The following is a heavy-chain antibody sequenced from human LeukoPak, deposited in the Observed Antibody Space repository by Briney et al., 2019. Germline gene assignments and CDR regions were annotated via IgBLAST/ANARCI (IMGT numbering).Heavy chain of an antibody. Sequence: GGSLRLSCAASGFTFSSYSMNWVRQAPGKGLEWVSYISSSSSTIYYADSVKGRFTISRDNAKNSLYLQMNSLRAEDTAVYYCAKEIVVVPAALGDAFDIWGQGTMVTVSS. CDR3: AKEIVVVPAALGDAFDI. D-gene: IGHD2-2*01. CDR2: ISSSSSTI. J-gene: IGHJ3*02. CDR1: GFTFSSYS. V-gene: IGHV3-48*01.